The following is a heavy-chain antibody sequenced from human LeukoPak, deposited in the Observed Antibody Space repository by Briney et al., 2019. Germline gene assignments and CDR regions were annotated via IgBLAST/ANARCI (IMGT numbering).Heavy chain of an antibody. J-gene: IGHJ4*02. CDR1: GGSISSYY. V-gene: IGHV4-59*01. CDR3: ARVGIFYYFDY. CDR2: IYYSGST. Sequence: PSQTLSLTCTVSGGSISSYYWSWIRQPPGKGLEWIGYIYYSGSTNYNPSLKSRVTISVDTSKNQFSLKLSSVTAADTAVYYCARVGIFYYFDYWGQGTLVTVSS. D-gene: IGHD1-14*01.